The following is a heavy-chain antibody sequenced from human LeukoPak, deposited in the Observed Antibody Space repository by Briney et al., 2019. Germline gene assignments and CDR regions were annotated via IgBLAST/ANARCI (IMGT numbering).Heavy chain of an antibody. J-gene: IGHJ3*02. D-gene: IGHD5-12*01. Sequence: PSQTLSLTCAISGDSFSSNSVAWHWIRQSPSRGLECLGRTYYRSKWYNDYALSVKSPITIHPDTSKNQFSLQLNSVTPEDTAVYYCARQYRGAFDIWGQGTVVTVSS. CDR3: ARQYRGAFDI. CDR2: TYYRSKWYN. CDR1: GDSFSSNSVA. V-gene: IGHV6-1*01.